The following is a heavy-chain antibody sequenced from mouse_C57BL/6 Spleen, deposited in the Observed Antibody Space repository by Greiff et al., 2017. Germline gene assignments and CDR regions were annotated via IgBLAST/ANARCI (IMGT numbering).Heavy chain of an antibody. V-gene: IGHV1-82*01. J-gene: IGHJ3*01. CDR3: ASDDYDGGWFAY. Sequence: QVQLQQSGPELVKPGASVKISCKASGYAFSSSWMNWVKQRPGKGLEWIGRIDPGDGDTNYNGKFKGKSTLTAAKSSSTPYMQLSSLTSEDSAVYFCASDDYDGGWFAYWGQGTLVTVSA. CDR2: IDPGDGDT. CDR1: GYAFSSSW. D-gene: IGHD2-4*01.